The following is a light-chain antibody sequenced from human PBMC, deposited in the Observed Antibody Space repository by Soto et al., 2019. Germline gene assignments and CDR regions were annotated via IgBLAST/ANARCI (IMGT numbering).Light chain of an antibody. CDR1: SSDIGSDKL. V-gene: IGLV2-23*01. J-gene: IGLJ3*02. Sequence: QSALTQPASVSGSPGQPITISCTGTSSDIGSDKLVSWYQQHPGRAPKIIIYEAFKRPSGVSNRFSGSRSGNTASLTISGLRGEDEADYYCCSYAGSTTWVFGGGPQLTVL. CDR2: EAF. CDR3: CSYAGSTTWV.